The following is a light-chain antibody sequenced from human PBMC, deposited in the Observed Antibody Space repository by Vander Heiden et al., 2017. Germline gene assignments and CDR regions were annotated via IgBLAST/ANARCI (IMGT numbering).Light chain of an antibody. J-gene: IGLJ3*02. Sequence: QSALTQPASVSGSPGQSITISCTGTRSDVGTFYLVSWYQQHPGKAPKLIIYEVTKRPSGVSNRFSGSKSGNTASLTISGLQAEDEADYSCCSYAGSSMNWVFGGGTKLTVL. CDR1: RSDVGTFYL. V-gene: IGLV2-23*02. CDR3: CSYAGSSMNWV. CDR2: EVT.